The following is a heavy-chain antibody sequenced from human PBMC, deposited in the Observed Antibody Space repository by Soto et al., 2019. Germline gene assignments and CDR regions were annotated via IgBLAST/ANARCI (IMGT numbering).Heavy chain of an antibody. Sequence: WGSLRLSCVSSGFTFSSYAMTWVRQAPGKGLEWVGRIRSKANSYATAYAASVKGRFTISRDDSKNAAYLQLNSLKTEDTAVYYCTNALDYWGLGTLVTVPQ. CDR3: TNALDY. CDR1: GFTFSSYA. CDR2: IRSKANSYAT. J-gene: IGHJ4*02. V-gene: IGHV3-73*01. D-gene: IGHD3-3*02.